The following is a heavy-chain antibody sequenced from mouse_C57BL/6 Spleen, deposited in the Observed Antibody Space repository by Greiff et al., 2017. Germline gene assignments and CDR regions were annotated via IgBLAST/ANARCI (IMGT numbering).Heavy chain of an antibody. CDR3: ARKRADYYGYYCDY. CDR2: IDPSDSYT. D-gene: IGHD1-1*01. CDR1: GYTFTSYW. V-gene: IGHV1-69*01. Sequence: QVQLQQPGAELVMPGASVKLSCKASGYTFTSYWMHWVKQRPGQGLEWIGEIDPSDSYTNYNQKFKGKSTLTVDKSSSTAYMQLSSLTSEDSAVYYCARKRADYYGYYCDYWGQGTTLTVSS. J-gene: IGHJ2*01.